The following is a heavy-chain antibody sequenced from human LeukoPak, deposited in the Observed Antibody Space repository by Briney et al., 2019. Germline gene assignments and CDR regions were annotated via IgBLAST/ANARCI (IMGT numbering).Heavy chain of an antibody. V-gene: IGHV1-18*01. J-gene: IGHJ4*02. CDR2: ISAYNGNT. Sequence: ASVKVSCKASGYTFTSYGISWVRQAPGKGLEWMGWISAYNGNTNYAQKLQGRVTMTTDTSTSTAYMELRSLRSDDTAVYYCARARRDIVVMVYEYYFDYWGQGALVTVSS. CDR3: ARARRDIVVMVYEYYFDY. CDR1: GYTFTSYG. D-gene: IGHD2-8*01.